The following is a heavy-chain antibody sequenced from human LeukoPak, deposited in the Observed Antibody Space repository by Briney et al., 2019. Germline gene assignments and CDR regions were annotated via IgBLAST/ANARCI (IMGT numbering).Heavy chain of an antibody. CDR3: ARGSDFGDY. Sequence: SETLSLTCTVSRSSISNCYWSWIRQPPGKGLEWIGYIYYSGSTNYNPSLKGRVTMSVDTSKNQFSLRLSAVTAADTAVYYCARGSDFGDYWGQGTLVTVSS. J-gene: IGHJ4*02. D-gene: IGHD4-17*01. V-gene: IGHV4-59*01. CDR2: IYYSGST. CDR1: RSSISNCY.